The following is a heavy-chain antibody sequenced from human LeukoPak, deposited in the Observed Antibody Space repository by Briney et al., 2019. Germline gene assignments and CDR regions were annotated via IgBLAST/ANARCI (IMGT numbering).Heavy chain of an antibody. V-gene: IGHV4-34*01. CDR2: INHSGST. CDR1: GGSFSGYY. CDR3: ASVYDSSGFYPF. Sequence: PSETLSLTCAVYGGSFSGYYWSWIRQPPGKGLEWIGEINHSGSTNYNPSLKSRVTISVDTSKNQFSLKLSSVTAADTAVYYCASVYDSSGFYPFWGQGTLVTVSS. J-gene: IGHJ4*02. D-gene: IGHD3-22*01.